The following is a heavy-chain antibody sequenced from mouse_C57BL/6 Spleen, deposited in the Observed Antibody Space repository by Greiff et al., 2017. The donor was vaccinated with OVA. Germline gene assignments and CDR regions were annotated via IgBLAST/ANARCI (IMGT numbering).Heavy chain of an antibody. CDR1: GFTFSSYT. Sequence: EVQRVESGGGLVKPGGSLKLSCAASGFTFSSYTMSWVRQTPEKRLEWVATISGGGGNTYYPDSVKGRFTISRDNAKNTLYLQMSSLRSEDTALYYCARQGITRYFDVWGTGTTVTVSS. CDR2: ISGGGGNT. CDR3: ARQGITRYFDV. J-gene: IGHJ1*03. V-gene: IGHV5-9*01.